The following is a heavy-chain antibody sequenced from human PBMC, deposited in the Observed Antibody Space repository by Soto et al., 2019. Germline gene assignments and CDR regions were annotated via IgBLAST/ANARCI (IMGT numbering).Heavy chain of an antibody. Sequence: QVQLVESGGGVVQPGGSLRLSCAASGFNFDIYGMNWLRQAPGKGLEWLAMIWFHGSEKYYGDYVKGRFTISRDNPEKTLYLQMNSLRVEDTGVYYCAIGPGSGVHLSAYDIWGQGTMVTVSS. CDR1: GFNFDIYG. J-gene: IGHJ3*02. V-gene: IGHV3-33*03. CDR3: AIGPGSGVHLSAYDI. CDR2: IWFHGSEK. D-gene: IGHD2-15*01.